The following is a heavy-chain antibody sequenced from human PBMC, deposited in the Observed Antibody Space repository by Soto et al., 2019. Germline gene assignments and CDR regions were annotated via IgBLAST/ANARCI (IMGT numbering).Heavy chain of an antibody. D-gene: IGHD2-2*01. CDR2: IIPISGTA. CDR3: AMSQGSSTSLEIYYCYYYGMDV. CDR1: GGTFSSYA. J-gene: IGHJ6*02. Sequence: QVPLVQSGAEVKKPGSSVKVSCKASGGTFSSYAISWVRQAPGQGLEWMGGIIPISGTANYAQKFQGRVTITADESTSKAYMELSSLRSEDTAVYYCAMSQGSSTSLEIYYCYYYGMDVWGQGTTVTVSS. V-gene: IGHV1-69*01.